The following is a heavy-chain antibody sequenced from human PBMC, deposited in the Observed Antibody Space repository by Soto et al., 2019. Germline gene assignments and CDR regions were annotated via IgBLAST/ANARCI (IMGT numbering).Heavy chain of an antibody. CDR1: GFTFSSYA. V-gene: IGHV3-23*01. J-gene: IGHJ4*02. CDR3: AKDSRKAGSGSYCDY. D-gene: IGHD3-10*01. Sequence: EVQLSESGGGLVQPGGSLRLSCAASGFTFSSYAMSWVRQAPGKGLEWVSSISGSSGVTYHADSVKGRFTISRDNSKKTLYLQMNSLRVEDTAVYYCAKDSRKAGSGSYCDYWGQGTLVTVSS. CDR2: ISGSSGVT.